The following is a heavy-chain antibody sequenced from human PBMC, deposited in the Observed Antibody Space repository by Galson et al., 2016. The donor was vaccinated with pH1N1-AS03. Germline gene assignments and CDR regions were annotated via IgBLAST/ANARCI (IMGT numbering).Heavy chain of an antibody. D-gene: IGHD4/OR15-4a*01. CDR1: GYTFTSYY. V-gene: IGHV1-46*01. J-gene: IGHJ6*02. CDR2: INPSDGNT. CDR3: ARVAAGLTGYSYAMDV. Sequence: SVKVSCKASGYTFTSYYIHWVRQAPGQGREWMGIINPSDGNTNYAQRFQGRVTMTRDTSTSTVKMELSSLRSDDTAVYYCARVAAGLTGYSYAMDVSGQGTTVTVSS.